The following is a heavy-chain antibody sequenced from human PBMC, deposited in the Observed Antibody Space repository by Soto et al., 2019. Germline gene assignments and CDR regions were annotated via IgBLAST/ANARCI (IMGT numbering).Heavy chain of an antibody. CDR2: IYYSGST. Sequence: SENLSLTCTVSGGSISSGDYYWSWIRQPPGKGLEWIGYIYYSGSTYYNPSLKSRVTISVDTSKNQFSLKLSSVTAADTAVYYCARASRVVTDVSSQGTTVTVYS. CDR3: ARASRVVTDV. V-gene: IGHV4-30-4*01. J-gene: IGHJ6*02. CDR1: GGSISSGDYY. D-gene: IGHD5-18*01.